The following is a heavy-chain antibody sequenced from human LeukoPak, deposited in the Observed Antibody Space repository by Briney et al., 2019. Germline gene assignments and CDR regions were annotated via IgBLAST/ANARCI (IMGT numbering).Heavy chain of an antibody. CDR2: IYSGGST. CDR3: AKDSTRIQSSFDY. Sequence: PGGSLRLSCAASGFTVSSNYMSWVRQAPGKGLEWVSVIYSGGSTYYADSVKGRFTISRDNSKNTLYLQMNGLRGEDTAVYYCAKDSTRIQSSFDYWGQGTLVTVSS. CDR1: GFTVSSNY. J-gene: IGHJ4*02. D-gene: IGHD5-18*01. V-gene: IGHV3-66*02.